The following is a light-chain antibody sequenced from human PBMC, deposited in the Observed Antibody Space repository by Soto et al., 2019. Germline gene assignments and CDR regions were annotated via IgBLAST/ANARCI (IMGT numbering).Light chain of an antibody. CDR2: GAS. CDR1: QSVSSSY. Sequence: EIVLTQSPGTLSLPPGERATLSCRASQSVSSSYLAWYQQKPGQAPRLLIYGASSRATGIPDRFSGSGSGTDFTLTISRLEPEDFAVYYCQQYCSSPLYTFGQGTKVDIK. CDR3: QQYCSSPLYT. V-gene: IGKV3-20*01. J-gene: IGKJ2*01.